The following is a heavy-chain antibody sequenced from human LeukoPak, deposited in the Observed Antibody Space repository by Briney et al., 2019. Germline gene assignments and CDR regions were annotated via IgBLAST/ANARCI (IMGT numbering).Heavy chain of an antibody. V-gene: IGHV3-30*18. CDR1: GFTFSSYG. J-gene: IGHJ4*02. CDR2: ISYDGSNK. CDR3: AKDWSGWVTATFDY. D-gene: IGHD2-21*02. Sequence: PGGSLRLSCAASGFTFSSYGMHWVRQAPGKGLEWVAVISYDGSNKYYADSVKGRFTISRDNSKNTLYLQMNNLRAEDTAVYYCAKDWSGWVTATFDYWGQGTLVTVSS.